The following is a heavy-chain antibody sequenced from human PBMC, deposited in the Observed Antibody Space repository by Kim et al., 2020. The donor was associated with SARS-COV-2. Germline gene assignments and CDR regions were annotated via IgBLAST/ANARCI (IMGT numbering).Heavy chain of an antibody. J-gene: IGHJ3*02. V-gene: IGHV4-31*03. D-gene: IGHD3-3*01. CDR2: IYYSGST. CDR1: GGSISSCCYY. Sequence: SETLSLTCTVSGGSISSCCYYWSWIRQHPGKGLEWSGYIYYSGSTYYNPSLKSRVTISVDTSKNPFSLKLSSVTAADTAVYYCARAMGGITIFGVVTLSAFDIWGQGEMGSVSS. CDR3: ARAMGGITIFGVVTLSAFDI.